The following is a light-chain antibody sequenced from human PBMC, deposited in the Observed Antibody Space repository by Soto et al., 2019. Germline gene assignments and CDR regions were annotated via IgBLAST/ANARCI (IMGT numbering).Light chain of an antibody. J-gene: IGKJ1*01. CDR1: EFVSSR. V-gene: IGKV3-15*01. CDR2: DTS. CDR3: QEYIQWPPGM. Sequence: DIVVTQSPATLSASPGERVTLSCRASEFVSSRLAWYQQRPGQVPRLLIYDTSTRAPGISARFSGSGSGTAFTLTISSLQSEDFAVYYCQEYIQWPPGMFDPGTTVDIK.